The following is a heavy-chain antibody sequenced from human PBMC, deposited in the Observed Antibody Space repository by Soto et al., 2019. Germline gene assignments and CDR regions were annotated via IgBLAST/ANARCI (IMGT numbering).Heavy chain of an antibody. Sequence: ASVKVSCKASGYTFTSYGISWVRQAPGQGPEWMGWISAYNGNTNYAQKLQGRVTMTTDTSTSTAYMELRSLRSDDTAVYYCARPYSYGLRHAFDIWGQGTMVTVSS. CDR3: ARPYSYGLRHAFDI. V-gene: IGHV1-18*01. D-gene: IGHD5-18*01. CDR1: GYTFTSYG. CDR2: ISAYNGNT. J-gene: IGHJ3*02.